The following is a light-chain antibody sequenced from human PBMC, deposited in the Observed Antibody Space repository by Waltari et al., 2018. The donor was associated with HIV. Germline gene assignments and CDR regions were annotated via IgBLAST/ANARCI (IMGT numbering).Light chain of an antibody. Sequence: SYVVTQPPSVSVAPGETATITCGGNKIGGERVHWYQQKPGQAPVLVIYDDSDRPSGIPERLSASNSGNTATLTISRVEAGDEADYYCQVWDIRSDSVVFGGGTKLTVL. J-gene: IGLJ2*01. CDR1: KIGGER. CDR3: QVWDIRSDSVV. CDR2: DDS. V-gene: IGLV3-21*04.